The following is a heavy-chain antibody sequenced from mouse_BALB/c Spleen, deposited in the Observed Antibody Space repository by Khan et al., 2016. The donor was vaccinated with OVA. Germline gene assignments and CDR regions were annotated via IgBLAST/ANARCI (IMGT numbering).Heavy chain of an antibody. D-gene: IGHD2-3*01. V-gene: IGHV9-3*02. CDR2: INTNTGDP. CDR3: ERSRWLLTPMDY. Sequence: QIQLVQSGPELKKPGETVKISCKASGYTFTNYGMNWVKQSPGKGLKWMGWINTNTGDPTYAEEFKGRFAFSLETSASTAYLQLNNLKNEDTDTYFCERSRWLLTPMDYWGQGTSVTVSA. CDR1: GYTFTNYG. J-gene: IGHJ4*01.